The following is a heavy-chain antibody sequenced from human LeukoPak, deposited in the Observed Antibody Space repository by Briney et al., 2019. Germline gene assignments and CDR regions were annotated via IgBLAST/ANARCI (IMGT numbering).Heavy chain of an antibody. D-gene: IGHD3-22*01. J-gene: IGHJ4*02. V-gene: IGHV3-23*01. CDR2: ISDSGSRT. CDR1: GITLSYYG. Sequence: GGSLRLSRAVSGITLSYYGMTWVRQAPGKGREWVAGISDSGSRTNYADSVKGRFTISRHNPKNTLYLQMNSLRAEDTAVYFCAKRGVVIRVILVGFHKEAYYFDSWGQGVLVTVSS. CDR3: AKRGVVIRVILVGFHKEAYYFDS.